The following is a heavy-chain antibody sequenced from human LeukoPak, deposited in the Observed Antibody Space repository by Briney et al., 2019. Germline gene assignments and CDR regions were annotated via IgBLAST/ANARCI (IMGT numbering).Heavy chain of an antibody. CDR1: GFTFSSYG. J-gene: IGHJ4*02. D-gene: IGHD6-6*01. CDR2: IWYDGSNK. V-gene: IGHV3-33*06. Sequence: GGSLRLSXAASGFTFSSYGMHWVCQAPGKGLEWVAVIWYDGSNKYYADSVKGRFTISRDNSKNTLYLQMNSLRAEDTAVYYCANDLRYSSSSGFDYWGQGTLVTVSS. CDR3: ANDLRYSSSSGFDY.